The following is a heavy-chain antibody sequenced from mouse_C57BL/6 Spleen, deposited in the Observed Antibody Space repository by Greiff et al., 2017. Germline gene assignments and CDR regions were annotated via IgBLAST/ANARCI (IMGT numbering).Heavy chain of an antibody. V-gene: IGHV1-18*01. D-gene: IGHD2-2*01. CDR2: INPNNGGT. CDR3: ARSGEYGYDEWFAY. J-gene: IGHJ3*01. Sequence: EVQLQESGPELVKPGASVKIPCKASGYTFTDYNMDWVKQSHGKSLEWIGDINPNNGGTIYNQKFKGKATLTVDKSSSTAYMELRSLTSEDTAVYYCARSGEYGYDEWFAYWGQGTLVTVSA. CDR1: GYTFTDYN.